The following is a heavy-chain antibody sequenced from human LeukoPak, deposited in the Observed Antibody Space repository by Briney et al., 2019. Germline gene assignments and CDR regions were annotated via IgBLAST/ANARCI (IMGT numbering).Heavy chain of an antibody. CDR2: ISSSSLYI. CDR3: SRDLYYGMDV. V-gene: IGHV3-21*01. CDR1: GFTFSSYS. Sequence: PGGSLRLSCAASGFTFSSYSMNWVRQAPGKGLEWVSSISSSSLYIYYADSLKGRFTISRDNAKNTLYLQMNSLRAEDTAVYYCSRDLYYGMDVWGQGTTVTVSS. J-gene: IGHJ6*02.